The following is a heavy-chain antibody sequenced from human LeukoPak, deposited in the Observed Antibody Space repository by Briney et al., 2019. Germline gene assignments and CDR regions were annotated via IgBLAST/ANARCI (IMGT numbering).Heavy chain of an antibody. D-gene: IGHD3-10*01. V-gene: IGHV3-7*03. J-gene: IGHJ4*02. CDR3: ARDAPDMVRGGIDY. Sequence: PGGSLRLSCAASGFTFSSYSMSWVRQAPGNGLEWVANIKQDGSEKYYVDSVKGRFTIYRDNAKHSLYLQMNSLRAEDTAVYYCARDAPDMVRGGIDYWGQGTLVTVSS. CDR1: GFTFSSYS. CDR2: IKQDGSEK.